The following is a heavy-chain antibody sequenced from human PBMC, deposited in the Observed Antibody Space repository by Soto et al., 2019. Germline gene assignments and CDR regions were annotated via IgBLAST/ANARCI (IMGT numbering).Heavy chain of an antibody. CDR2: INPSGGST. D-gene: IGHD3-10*01. J-gene: IGHJ6*02. V-gene: IGHV1-46*03. CDR3: AREGLLLWFGELLYYYYGMDV. Sequence: QVQLVQSGAEVKKPGASVKVSCKASGYTFTSYYMHWVRQAPGQGLEWMGIINPSGGSTSYAQKFQGRVTMTRDTSTSTVYMELSSLRSEDTAVYYCAREGLLLWFGELLYYYYGMDVWGQGTTVTVSS. CDR1: GYTFTSYY.